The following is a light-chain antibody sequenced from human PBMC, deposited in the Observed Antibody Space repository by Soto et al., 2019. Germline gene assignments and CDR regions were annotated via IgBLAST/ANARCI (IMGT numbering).Light chain of an antibody. CDR2: DAS. Sequence: EIVLTQSPATLSLSPGERATLSCRASQSVSSYLAWYQQKPGQAPRLLIYDASNRATGIPARFSGSGSGTDFTLTISSLQPEDFASYYCLQDYGDSWTFGQGTKVDIK. V-gene: IGKV3-11*01. CDR3: LQDYGDSWT. J-gene: IGKJ1*01. CDR1: QSVSSY.